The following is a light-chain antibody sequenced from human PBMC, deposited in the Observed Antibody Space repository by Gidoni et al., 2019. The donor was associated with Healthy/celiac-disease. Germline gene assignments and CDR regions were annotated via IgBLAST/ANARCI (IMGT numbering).Light chain of an antibody. CDR1: QSISSY. CDR3: QQSYSTPPYT. Sequence: DIQMTQSPSSLSASVGDRVTITCRASQSISSYLNWYQQKPGKAPKLLIYAAASLQSGVPSRCSGSGSATDFTLTISSLQPEDFATYYCQQSYSTPPYTFGQGTKLEIK. V-gene: IGKV1-39*01. CDR2: AAA. J-gene: IGKJ2*01.